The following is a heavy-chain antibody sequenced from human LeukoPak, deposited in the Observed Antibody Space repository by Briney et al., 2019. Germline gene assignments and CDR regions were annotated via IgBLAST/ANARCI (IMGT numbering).Heavy chain of an antibody. CDR3: AGGPIDYCSSTSCYTRYYYYMDV. CDR2: IIPIFGTA. D-gene: IGHD2-2*02. J-gene: IGHJ6*03. Sequence: SVKVSCKASGGTFISYAISWVRQAPGQGREWMGGIIPIFGTANYAQKFHGRVTITTDESTSTAYMELSSLSSEDTAVYYCAGGPIDYCSSTSCYTRYYYYMDVWGKGTTVTVSS. CDR1: GGTFISYA. V-gene: IGHV1-69*05.